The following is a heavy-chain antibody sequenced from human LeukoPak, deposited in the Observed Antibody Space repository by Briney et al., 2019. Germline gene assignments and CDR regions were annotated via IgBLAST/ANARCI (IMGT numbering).Heavy chain of an antibody. D-gene: IGHD6-19*01. CDR1: GGSISSYY. J-gene: IGHJ4*02. CDR3: ARQGSGWGFVDY. V-gene: IGHV4-59*08. Sequence: SETLSLTCTVSGGSISSYYWSWIRQPPGKGLEWIGYIYYSGSTNYNPSLKSRVTISVDTSKNQFSLKLSSVTAADTAVYYCARQGSGWGFVDYWGQGTLVTVSS. CDR2: IYYSGST.